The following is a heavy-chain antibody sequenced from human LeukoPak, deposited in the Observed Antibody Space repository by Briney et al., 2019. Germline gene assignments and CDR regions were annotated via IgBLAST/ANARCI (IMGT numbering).Heavy chain of an antibody. D-gene: IGHD3-22*01. Sequence: PGRSLRLSCAASGFTFSSYGMHWVRQAPGKGLEWVAVIWCDGSNKYYADSVKGRFTISRDNSKNTLYLQMNSLRAEDTAVYYCATSPYDSSGYFENHWSSSFDYWGQGTLVTVSS. CDR2: IWCDGSNK. J-gene: IGHJ4*02. CDR1: GFTFSSYG. CDR3: ATSPYDSSGYFENHWSSSFDY. V-gene: IGHV3-33*01.